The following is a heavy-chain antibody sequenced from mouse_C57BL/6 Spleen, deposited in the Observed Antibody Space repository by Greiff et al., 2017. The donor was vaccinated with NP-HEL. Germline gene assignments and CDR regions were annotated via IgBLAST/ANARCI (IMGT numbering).Heavy chain of an antibody. CDR1: GFSLTSYG. CDR3: ASLDSSGPYYAMDY. Sequence: VQVVESGPGLVQPSQSLSITCTVSGFSLTSYGVHWVRQSPGKGLEWLGVIWSGGSTDYNAAFISRLSISKDNSKSQVFFKMNSLQADDTAIYFCASLDSSGPYYAMDYWGQGTSVTVSS. CDR2: IWSGGST. J-gene: IGHJ4*01. D-gene: IGHD3-2*02. V-gene: IGHV2-2*01.